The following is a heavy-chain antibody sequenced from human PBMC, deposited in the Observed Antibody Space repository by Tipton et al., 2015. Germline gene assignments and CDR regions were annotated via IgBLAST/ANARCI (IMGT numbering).Heavy chain of an antibody. CDR2: VHYSGSS. D-gene: IGHD6-13*01. V-gene: IGHV4-39*01. CDR3: ARGAGNSSTWDFDY. CDR1: GGSIRSPSYY. J-gene: IGHJ4*02. Sequence: TLSLTCSVSGGSIRSPSYYWGWIRQPPGKGLEWIGTVHYSGSSYYNPSLKSRVTISTDTSKNQFSLRVSSVTAADTAVYYCARGAGNSSTWDFDYWGQGSLVTVSS.